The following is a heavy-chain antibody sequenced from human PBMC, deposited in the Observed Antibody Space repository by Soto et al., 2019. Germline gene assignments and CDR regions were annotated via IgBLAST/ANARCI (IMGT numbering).Heavy chain of an antibody. CDR3: ARAPFCRGGSCYYFDY. J-gene: IGHJ4*02. Sequence: ASVKVSCKASGGTFSSYAISWVRQAPGQGLEWMGGIIPIFGTANYAQKFQGRVTITADESTSTAYMELSSLRSEDTAGYYWARAPFCRGGSCYYFDYWGQGTLVTVSS. V-gene: IGHV1-69*13. CDR1: GGTFSSYA. D-gene: IGHD2-15*01. CDR2: IIPIFGTA.